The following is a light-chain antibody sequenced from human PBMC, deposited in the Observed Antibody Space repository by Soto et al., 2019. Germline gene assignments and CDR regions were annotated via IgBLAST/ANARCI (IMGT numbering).Light chain of an antibody. CDR1: ISNIGSKY. CDR2: RDD. CDR3: AAWDDSLNAWV. J-gene: IGLJ3*02. Sequence: QSVLTQPPSAATTPGQRVTIFFSGGISNIGSKYVYWYQHLPGAAPKLLIYRDDQRPSGVPVRFSGSKSGTSASLAISGLRSEDEADYYCAAWDDSLNAWVFGGGTKRTVL. V-gene: IGLV1-47*01.